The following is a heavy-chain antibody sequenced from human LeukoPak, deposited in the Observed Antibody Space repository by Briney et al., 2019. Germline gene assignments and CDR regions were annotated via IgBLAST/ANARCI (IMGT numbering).Heavy chain of an antibody. D-gene: IGHD3-3*01. J-gene: IGHJ4*02. CDR1: GYTFTSYG. Sequence: ASVKVSCKASGYTFTSYGISWVRQAPGQGLEWMGWISAYNGNTNYAQKLQGRVTMTTDTSTSTAYMELRSLRSDDTAVYYCARDSDSLHYDFWSGYTDWGQGTLVTVPS. CDR2: ISAYNGNT. V-gene: IGHV1-18*01. CDR3: ARDSDSLHYDFWSGYTD.